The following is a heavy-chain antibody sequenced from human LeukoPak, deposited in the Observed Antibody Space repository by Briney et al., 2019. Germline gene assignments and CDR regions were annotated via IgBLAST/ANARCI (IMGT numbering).Heavy chain of an antibody. Sequence: ASVKVSCKASGYTFTSYYMQWVRQAPGQGLEWMGIINPSGGSTSYAQKFQGRVTMTRDTSTSTVYMELSSLRSEDTAVYYCARGDYYGSGSYLPEDYWGQGTLVTVSS. CDR3: ARGDYYGSGSYLPEDY. D-gene: IGHD3-10*01. CDR1: GYTFTSYY. V-gene: IGHV1-46*01. J-gene: IGHJ4*02. CDR2: INPSGGST.